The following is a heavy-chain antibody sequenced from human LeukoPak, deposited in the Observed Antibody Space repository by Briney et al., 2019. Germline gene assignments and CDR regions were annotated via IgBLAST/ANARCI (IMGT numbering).Heavy chain of an antibody. Sequence: GGSLRLSCAASGFTFSSYSMNWVRQAPGKGLEWVSSISSSSSYIYYADSVKGRFTISRDNAKNSLYLQMNSLRAEDTAVYYCASSYQPGRQGGQYYFDYWGQGTLVTVSS. J-gene: IGHJ4*02. CDR2: ISSSSSYI. D-gene: IGHD2-2*01. CDR3: ASSYQPGRQGGQYYFDY. V-gene: IGHV3-21*01. CDR1: GFTFSSYS.